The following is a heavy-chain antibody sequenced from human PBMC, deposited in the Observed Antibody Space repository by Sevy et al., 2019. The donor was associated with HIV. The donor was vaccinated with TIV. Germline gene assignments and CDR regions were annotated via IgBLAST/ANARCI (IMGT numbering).Heavy chain of an antibody. CDR1: GFVFSSYA. D-gene: IGHD3-3*01. Sequence: GESLKISCTASGFVFSSYAMHWVRQAPGKGLEWVAFIAYDGRNKNYADSVKGRFTLSRDNSKNTLYLQMNSLGAEDTAVYYCARPRFLEWLSSAAFDIWGQGTMVTVSS. CDR2: IAYDGRNK. CDR3: ARPRFLEWLSSAAFDI. V-gene: IGHV3-30*04. J-gene: IGHJ3*02.